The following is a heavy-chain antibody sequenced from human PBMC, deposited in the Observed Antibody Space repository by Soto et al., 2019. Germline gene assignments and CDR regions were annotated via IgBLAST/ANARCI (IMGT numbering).Heavy chain of an antibody. J-gene: IGHJ6*02. CDR3: ARDGWQMVRGVSISGGMDV. Sequence: SETLSLTCTVSGGSISSGDYCWSWIRQPAGKGLEWIGYISYSGSAYYNPSLKSRFTISIDTSKKQFSLNLRSVTAADTAVYYCARDGWQMVRGVSISGGMDVWGQGTTVTVSS. D-gene: IGHD3-10*01. CDR2: ISYSGSA. V-gene: IGHV4-30-4*01. CDR1: GGSISSGDYC.